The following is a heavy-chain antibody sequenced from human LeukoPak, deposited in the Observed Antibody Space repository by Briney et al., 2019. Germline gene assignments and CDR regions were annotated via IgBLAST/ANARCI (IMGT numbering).Heavy chain of an antibody. Sequence: ASVKVSCKASGYTFTSYAMHWVRQAPGQRLEWMGWINTGNGNTKYSQEFQGRVTITRDTSANTAYMELSSMRSEDTAVYYCATKGSYYDSSGYIRLDYWGQGTLATVSS. D-gene: IGHD3-22*01. CDR3: ATKGSYYDSSGYIRLDY. V-gene: IGHV1-3*03. CDR1: GYTFTSYA. J-gene: IGHJ4*02. CDR2: INTGNGNT.